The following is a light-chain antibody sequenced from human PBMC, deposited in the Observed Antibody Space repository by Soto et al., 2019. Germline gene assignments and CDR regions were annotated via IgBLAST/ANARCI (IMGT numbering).Light chain of an antibody. CDR1: SSNIGSNY. CDR2: RND. CDR3: SAWDDSLSAVV. V-gene: IGLV1-47*01. Sequence: QSVLTQPPSASGTPGQRVTISCSGSSSNIGSNYLYWYQQYQGSAPKLLIYRNDQRPSGGPDRFSGSNSGASASLAISGPRSEDEADYYCSAWDDSLSAVVFGGGTKLTVL. J-gene: IGLJ2*01.